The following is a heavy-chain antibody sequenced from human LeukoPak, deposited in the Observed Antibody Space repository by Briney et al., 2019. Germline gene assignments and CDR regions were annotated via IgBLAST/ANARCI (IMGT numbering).Heavy chain of an antibody. J-gene: IGHJ4*02. Sequence: SETLSLTCAVYGGSFSGYYWSWIREPPGKGLEWIGEINHSGSTSYNPSLKSRVTISVDTSKNQFSLKLSSVTAADTAVYYCATGPGYSYGFGYFDYWGQGTLVTVSS. CDR2: INHSGST. CDR3: ATGPGYSYGFGYFDY. V-gene: IGHV4-34*01. D-gene: IGHD5-18*01. CDR1: GGSFSGYY.